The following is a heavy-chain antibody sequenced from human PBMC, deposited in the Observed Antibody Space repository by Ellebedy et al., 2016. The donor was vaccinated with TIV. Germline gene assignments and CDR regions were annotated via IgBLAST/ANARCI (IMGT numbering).Heavy chain of an antibody. J-gene: IGHJ3*02. V-gene: IGHV1-69*13. D-gene: IGHD2-21*02. Sequence: ASVKVSCKASGGTFSSYGISWVRQAPGQGLEWMGGIIPIFGTANYAQKFQGRVTITADESTSTAYMELSSLRSEDTAVYYCAKGEVVTTIGAFDIWGQGTMVTVSS. CDR3: AKGEVVTTIGAFDI. CDR2: IIPIFGTA. CDR1: GGTFSSYG.